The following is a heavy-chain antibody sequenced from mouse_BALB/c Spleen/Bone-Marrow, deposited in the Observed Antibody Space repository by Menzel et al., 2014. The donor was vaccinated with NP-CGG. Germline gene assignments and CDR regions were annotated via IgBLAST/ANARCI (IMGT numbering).Heavy chain of an antibody. CDR3: ARELHP. Sequence: VTLVESGPGLVAPSQSLSITCTVSGFSLAGYGFNWVRQPPGKGLEGLGMIWGDGSTDYNSALKSRLNISKDNSKSQVFLKMNSLQTDDTARYYCARELHPWGQGTLVTVSA. V-gene: IGHV2-6-7*01. CDR1: GFSLAGYG. J-gene: IGHJ3*01. CDR2: IWGDGST.